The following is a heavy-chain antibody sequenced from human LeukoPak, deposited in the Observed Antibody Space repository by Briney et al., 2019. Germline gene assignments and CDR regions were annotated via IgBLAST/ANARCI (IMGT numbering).Heavy chain of an antibody. CDR1: GFSFSNYW. J-gene: IGHJ3*02. Sequence: PGGSLRLSCAASGFSFSNYWMTWFRQAPGKGLEWVANIRGDESRKYYLDSVTGRFTISRDNAKNSLYLQMNSLRAEDTAVYYCARDANYHVSSDYYDAFDIWGQGTMVTVSS. D-gene: IGHD3-22*01. CDR2: IRGDESRK. V-gene: IGHV3-7*01. CDR3: ARDANYHVSSDYYDAFDI.